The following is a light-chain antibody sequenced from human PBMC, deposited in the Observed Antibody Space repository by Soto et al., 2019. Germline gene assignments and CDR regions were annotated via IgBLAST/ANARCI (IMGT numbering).Light chain of an antibody. CDR2: DVS. Sequence: QSALTQPASVSGSPGQSITISCTGTSSDVGGYNYVSWYQHHPGKVPQLLIYDVSNRPSGVSNRFSGSKSDNTASLTISGLQAEDEADYYCYSYTSSNTYVFGTGTQLTVL. CDR1: SSDVGGYNY. V-gene: IGLV2-14*03. J-gene: IGLJ1*01. CDR3: YSYTSSNTYV.